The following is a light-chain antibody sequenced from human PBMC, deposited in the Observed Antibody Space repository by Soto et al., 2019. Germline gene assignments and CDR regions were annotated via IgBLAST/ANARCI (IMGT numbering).Light chain of an antibody. Sequence: VLTQSPATLSLSPGERATLSGGASQSIHTSLAWYQQKSGKPPRLVIYDSTLRANGVPDRFGGSRSGTEFTLTINSLEPEDFAVYYCQQRNVWPPITFGQGTRLEIK. CDR1: QSIHTS. CDR3: QQRNVWPPIT. J-gene: IGKJ5*01. CDR2: DST. V-gene: IGKV3-11*01.